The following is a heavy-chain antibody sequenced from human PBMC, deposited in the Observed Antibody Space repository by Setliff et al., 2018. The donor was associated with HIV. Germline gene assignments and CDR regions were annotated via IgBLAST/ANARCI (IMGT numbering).Heavy chain of an antibody. Sequence: SETLSLTCTVSGASISSYYWSWIRQPPGKGLEWIGYIYTSGITDYNPSLKSRVTISGDTSKNQFSLKLSFVTAADTAVYYCARDRRGYYYGSGSCYMDVWGTGTTVTVSS. V-gene: IGHV4-4*08. D-gene: IGHD3-10*01. CDR1: GASISSYY. J-gene: IGHJ6*03. CDR2: IYTSGIT. CDR3: ARDRRGYYYGSGSCYMDV.